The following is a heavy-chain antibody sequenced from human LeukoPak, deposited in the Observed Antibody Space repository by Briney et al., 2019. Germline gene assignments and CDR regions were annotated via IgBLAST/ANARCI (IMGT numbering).Heavy chain of an antibody. Sequence: GGSLRLSCAASGFTFSDYDMFWVRQAPGKGLEWVAFIRYDGSDKNYADSVKGRFTISRDNFKNTLYLQMNSLRAEDTAVYYCAKVYSYYDMDLWGKGTTVTVSS. CDR2: IRYDGSDK. J-gene: IGHJ6*03. D-gene: IGHD1-26*01. V-gene: IGHV3-30*02. CDR3: AKVYSYYDMDL. CDR1: GFTFSDYD.